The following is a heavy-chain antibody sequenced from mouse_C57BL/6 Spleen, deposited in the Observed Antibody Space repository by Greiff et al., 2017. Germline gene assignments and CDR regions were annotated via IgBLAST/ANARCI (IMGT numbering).Heavy chain of an antibody. CDR2: IYPDDGDT. CDR1: GYAFSNYW. Sequence: VQLQQSGAELVKPGASVKISCKASGYAFSNYWMNWVKQRPGKGLEWIGQIYPDDGDTNYNRKFKGKATLTVDKSSSTAYMQLNSLTSEDSAVYYCARGDYDGNYGGQGTMLTVSA. CDR3: ARGDYDGNY. V-gene: IGHV1-80*01. D-gene: IGHD2-4*01. J-gene: IGHJ2*01.